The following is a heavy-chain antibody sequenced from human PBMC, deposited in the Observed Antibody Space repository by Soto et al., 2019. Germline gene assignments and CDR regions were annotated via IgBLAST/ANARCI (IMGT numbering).Heavy chain of an antibody. J-gene: IGHJ4*02. V-gene: IGHV4-30-4*01. CDR1: GGSISSGDYY. D-gene: IGHD2-21*02. CDR3: AICGGNSVYFDY. CDR2: IYYSGST. Sequence: QVQLQESGPGLVKPSQTLSLTCTVSGGSISSGDYYWSWIRQPPGKGLEWIGYIYYSGSTYSNPSPTMRVTMSVDTSMDQFSLKLSSVTAADTAVYYCAICGGNSVYFDYWGQGTLVTVSS.